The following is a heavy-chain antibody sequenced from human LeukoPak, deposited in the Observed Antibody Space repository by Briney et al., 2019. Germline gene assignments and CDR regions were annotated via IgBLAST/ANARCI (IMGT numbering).Heavy chain of an antibody. Sequence: GGSLRLSCAPSGITLNSHSVNWVRHAPGKALECVSSISSSSTYIYYAHSVKGRFTISSDNAKNSLYLQTNRQRANDTAGYLFARDGVAGLYCGGDCFSGYYFDYWGQGTLVTVSS. CDR1: GITLNSHS. V-gene: IGHV3-21*01. J-gene: IGHJ4*02. CDR3: ARDGVAGLYCGGDCFSGYYFDY. D-gene: IGHD2-21*01. CDR2: ISSSSTYI.